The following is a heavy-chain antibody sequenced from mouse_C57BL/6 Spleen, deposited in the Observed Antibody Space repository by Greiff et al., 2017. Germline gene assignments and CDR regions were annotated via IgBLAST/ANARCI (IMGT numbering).Heavy chain of an antibody. D-gene: IGHD1-1*01. CDR1: GYTFTSYW. Sequence: QVQLQQPGAELVKPGASVKLSCKASGYTFTSYWMHWVKQRPGRGLEWIGRIDPNSGGTKYNEKFKSKATLAVDKPSSTAYMQLSRLTSEDSAVYYCARDYCGSSPYYAMDYWGQGTSVTVSS. CDR2: IDPNSGGT. J-gene: IGHJ4*01. V-gene: IGHV1-72*01. CDR3: ARDYCGSSPYYAMDY.